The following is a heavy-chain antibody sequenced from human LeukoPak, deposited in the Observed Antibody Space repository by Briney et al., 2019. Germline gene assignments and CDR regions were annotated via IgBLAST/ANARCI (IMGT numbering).Heavy chain of an antibody. CDR2: IIPISGTA. J-gene: IGHJ6*03. Sequence: ASVKVSCKASGGTFSSYAISWVRQAPGHGPEWMGGIIPISGTANYAQKFQGRVTITTDESTSTAYMELSSLTSDDTAVYYCARGLQYQLLKALGYYYMDVWGEGTTVTVSS. CDR1: GGTFSSYA. V-gene: IGHV1-69*05. CDR3: ARGLQYQLLKALGYYYMDV. D-gene: IGHD2-2*01.